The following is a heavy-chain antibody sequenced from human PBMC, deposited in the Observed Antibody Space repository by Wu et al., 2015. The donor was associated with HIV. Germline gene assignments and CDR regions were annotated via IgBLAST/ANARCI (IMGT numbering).Heavy chain of an antibody. CDR2: IIPIFGTA. CDR1: GGTFSSYA. J-gene: IGHJ5*02. V-gene: IGHV1-69*12. CDR3: ARDRYCSGGSCYQNWFDP. D-gene: IGHD2-15*01. Sequence: QVQLVQSGAEVKKPGSSVKVSCKASGGTFSSYAISWVRQAPGQGLEWMGGIIPIFGTANYAQKFQGRVTITADESTSTAYMELSSLRSEDTAVYYCARDRYCSGGSCYQNWFDPWGQGTLVHRLL.